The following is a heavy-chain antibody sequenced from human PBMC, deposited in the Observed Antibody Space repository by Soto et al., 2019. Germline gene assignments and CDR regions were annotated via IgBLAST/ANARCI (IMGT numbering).Heavy chain of an antibody. CDR1: GYTFTSYA. Sequence: ASVKVSCKASGYTFTSYAMHWVRQAPGKGLEWMGGFDPEDGETIYAQKFQGRVTMTEDTSTDTAYMELSSLRSEDTAVYYCATRLTPVLRFLEWFPWAFDIWGQGTMVTVSS. D-gene: IGHD3-3*01. CDR3: ATRLTPVLRFLEWFPWAFDI. J-gene: IGHJ3*02. CDR2: FDPEDGET. V-gene: IGHV1-24*01.